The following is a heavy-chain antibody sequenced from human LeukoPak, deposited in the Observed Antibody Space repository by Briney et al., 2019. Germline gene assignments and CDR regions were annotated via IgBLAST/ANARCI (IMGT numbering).Heavy chain of an antibody. CDR2: ISSSSSYI. Sequence: GGSLRLSCAASGFTFSSYSMNWVRQAPGKGLEWVSSISSSSSYIYYADSVKGRFTISRDNAKNSLHLQMNGLRAEDTAVYYCARDQWLVHPEGVDYYYGMDVWGQGTTVTVSS. D-gene: IGHD6-19*01. J-gene: IGHJ6*02. CDR3: ARDQWLVHPEGVDYYYGMDV. V-gene: IGHV3-21*01. CDR1: GFTFSSYS.